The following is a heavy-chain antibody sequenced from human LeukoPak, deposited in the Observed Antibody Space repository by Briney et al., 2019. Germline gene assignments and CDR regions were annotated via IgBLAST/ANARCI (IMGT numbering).Heavy chain of an antibody. D-gene: IGHD3-22*01. J-gene: IGHJ4*02. Sequence: GSSVKVSCKASGGTFSSHAISWVRQAPGQGLEWMGRIIPIFGTANYAQKFQGRVTITTDESTSTAYMELSSLRSEDTAVYYCASGYDSSGATDYWGQGTLVTVS. CDR3: ASGYDSSGATDY. CDR2: IIPIFGTA. V-gene: IGHV1-69*05. CDR1: GGTFSSHA.